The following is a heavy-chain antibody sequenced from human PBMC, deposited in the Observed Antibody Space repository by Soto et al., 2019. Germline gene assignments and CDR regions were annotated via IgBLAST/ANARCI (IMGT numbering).Heavy chain of an antibody. V-gene: IGHV3-53*04. CDR3: ARERPYSGYDAFDI. CDR2: IYSGGST. J-gene: IGHJ3*02. D-gene: IGHD5-12*01. CDR1: GFTVSSNY. Sequence: GGSLRLSCAASGFTVSSNYMSWVRQAPGKGLEWVSVIYSGGSTYYADSVKGRFTISRHNSKNTLYLQMNSLRAEDTAVYYCARERPYSGYDAFDIWGQGTMVTVSS.